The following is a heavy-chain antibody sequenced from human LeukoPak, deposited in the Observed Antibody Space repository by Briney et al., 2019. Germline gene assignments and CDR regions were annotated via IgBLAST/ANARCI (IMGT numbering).Heavy chain of an antibody. V-gene: IGHV3-7*01. CDR1: GFTFSSAW. CDR3: AREKLDYYDFWSGYYL. J-gene: IGHJ4*02. Sequence: PGGSLRLSCAASGFTFSSAWMSWVRQAPGKGLEWVSNIKQDGSEKYYVDSVKGRFTISRDNAKNSLYLQMNSLRAEDTAVYYCAREKLDYYDFWSGYYLWGQGTLVTVSS. CDR2: IKQDGSEK. D-gene: IGHD3-3*01.